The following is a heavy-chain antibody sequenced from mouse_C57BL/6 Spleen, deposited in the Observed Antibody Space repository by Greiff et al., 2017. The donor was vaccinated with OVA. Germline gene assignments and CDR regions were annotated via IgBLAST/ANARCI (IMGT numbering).Heavy chain of an antibody. D-gene: IGHD2-4*01. V-gene: IGHV3-1*01. Sequence: EVNLVESGPGMVKPSQSLSLTCTVTGYSITSGYDWHWIRHFPGNKLEWMGYIRYSGSTNYNPSLTSRISITHDTSKNHFFLKLNSVTTEDTATDYCARGGYYEYDGAWFAYWGQGTLGTVAA. CDR2: IRYSGST. CDR3: ARGGYYEYDGAWFAY. CDR1: GYSITSGYD. J-gene: IGHJ3*01.